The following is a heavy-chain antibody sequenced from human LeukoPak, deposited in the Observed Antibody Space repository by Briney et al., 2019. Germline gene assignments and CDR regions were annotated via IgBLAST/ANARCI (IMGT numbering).Heavy chain of an antibody. V-gene: IGHV1-58*02. CDR1: GFTFTSSA. CDR2: IVVGSGNT. D-gene: IGHD3-10*01. CDR3: AKGVVRITMVRGVRNFDY. J-gene: IGHJ4*02. Sequence: SVKVSCKASGFTFTSSAMQWVRQARGQRLEWIGWIVVGSGNTNYAQKFQERVTITRDMSTSTAYMELSSLRSEDTAVYYCAKGVVRITMVRGVRNFDYWGQGTLVTVSS.